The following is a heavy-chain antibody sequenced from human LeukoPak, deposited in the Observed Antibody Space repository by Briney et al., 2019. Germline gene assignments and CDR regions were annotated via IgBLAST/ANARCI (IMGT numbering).Heavy chain of an antibody. Sequence: ASVKVSRKASGYTFTSYDINWVRQATGQGLEWMGWMNPNSGNTGYAQKFQGRVTMTRNTSISTAYMELSSLRSEDTAVYYCARGWAARPYYYYYMDVWGKGTTVTVSS. J-gene: IGHJ6*03. D-gene: IGHD6-6*01. CDR3: ARGWAARPYYYYYMDV. CDR2: MNPNSGNT. CDR1: GYTFTSYD. V-gene: IGHV1-8*01.